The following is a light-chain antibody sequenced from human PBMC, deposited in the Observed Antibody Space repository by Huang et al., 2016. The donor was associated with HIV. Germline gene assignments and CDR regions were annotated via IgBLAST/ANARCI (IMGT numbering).Light chain of an antibody. CDR3: QQYYSSPQT. CDR1: QSVYSSSTSKDY. CDR2: CAS. J-gene: IGKJ1*01. V-gene: IGKV4-1*01. Sequence: DIIMTQSPDSLAVSLGERATLNCRSSQSVYSSSTSKDYMAWFQQKPGQPPRLRLFCASTREAGGPDRVSGSGSGTHFTLTIANLEAEDAAIYYCQQYYSSPQTFGQGTRVEVK.